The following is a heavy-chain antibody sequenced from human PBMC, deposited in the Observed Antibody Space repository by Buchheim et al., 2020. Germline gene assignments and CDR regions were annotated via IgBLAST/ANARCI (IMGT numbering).Heavy chain of an antibody. Sequence: EVQLVESGGGLVQPGGSLRLSCAASGFTFSSYWMSWVRQAPGKGLEWVANIKQDGSEKYYVDSVKGRFTISRDNATKSLYLQMNSLRAEDTAVYYCARPPYDFWSGYFPPIYYYYGMDVWGQGTT. CDR1: GFTFSSYW. J-gene: IGHJ6*02. CDR3: ARPPYDFWSGYFPPIYYYYGMDV. V-gene: IGHV3-7*01. D-gene: IGHD3-3*01. CDR2: IKQDGSEK.